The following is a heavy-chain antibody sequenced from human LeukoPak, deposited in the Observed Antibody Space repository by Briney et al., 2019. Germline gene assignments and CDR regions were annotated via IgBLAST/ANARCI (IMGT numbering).Heavy chain of an antibody. D-gene: IGHD2-2*01. Sequence: SETLSLTCTVSGGSISSSSYYWGWIRQPPGKGLEWIGSIYYSGNTYYNPSLKSRVTISVDTSKNQFSLKLSSVTAADTAVYYCADLHGGALPAAIWGQGTMVTVSS. CDR1: GGSISSSSYY. CDR2: IYYSGNT. V-gene: IGHV4-39*07. J-gene: IGHJ3*02. CDR3: ADLHGGALPAAI.